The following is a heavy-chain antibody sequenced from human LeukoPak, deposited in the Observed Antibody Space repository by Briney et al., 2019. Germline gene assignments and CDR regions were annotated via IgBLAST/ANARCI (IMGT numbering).Heavy chain of an antibody. J-gene: IGHJ1*01. CDR1: GFTFSRYG. CDR3: ARDSSSSPAFQH. D-gene: IGHD6-6*01. Sequence: GGSLRLSCAASGFTFSRYGMHWVRQAPGKGLEWVGVISYDGSNKYYADSVKGRFTISRDNSKNTLYLQMNSLRAEDTAVYYCARDSSSSPAFQHWGQGTLVTVSS. V-gene: IGHV3-30*03. CDR2: ISYDGSNK.